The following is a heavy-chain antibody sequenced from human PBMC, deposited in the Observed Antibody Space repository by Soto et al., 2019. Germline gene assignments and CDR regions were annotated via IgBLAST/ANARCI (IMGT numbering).Heavy chain of an antibody. Sequence: SVKVSCKXSGGTFSSYAIAWVRQAPGQGLEWMGGIIPIFGIPNYAQKFQGRVAITADESTNTAYMELSSLRSDDTAVYYCAKAAQTRFNWNDLGNWFDPWGQGTLVTVSS. J-gene: IGHJ5*02. CDR3: AKAAQTRFNWNDLGNWFDP. CDR1: GGTFSSYA. CDR2: IIPIFGIP. D-gene: IGHD1-1*01. V-gene: IGHV1-69*13.